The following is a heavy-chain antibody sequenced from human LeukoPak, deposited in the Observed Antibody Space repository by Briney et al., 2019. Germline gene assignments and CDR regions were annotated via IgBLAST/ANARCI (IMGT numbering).Heavy chain of an antibody. CDR1: GGSFSGYY. CDR3: AAADSRTDGAFDI. J-gene: IGHJ3*02. CDR2: INHSGST. V-gene: IGHV4-34*01. D-gene: IGHD3-22*01. Sequence: SETLSLTCAVYGGSFSGYYWSWIRQPPGKGLEWIGEINHSGSTNYNPSLKSRVTISVDTSKNQFSLKLSSVTAEDTAVYYCAAADSRTDGAFDIWGQGTMVTVSS.